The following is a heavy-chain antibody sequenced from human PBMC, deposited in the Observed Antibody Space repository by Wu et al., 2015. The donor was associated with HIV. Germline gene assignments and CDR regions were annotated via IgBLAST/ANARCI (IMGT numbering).Heavy chain of an antibody. D-gene: IGHD6-25*01. CDR3: ARDRISDNWFDP. CDR2: ISPLFGAA. J-gene: IGHJ5*01. V-gene: IGHV1-69*12. Sequence: QVQLVQSGAEVKKPGSSVKVSCTASGGTFSRYTISWVRQAPGQGLEWMGEISPLFGAAKYAQKFQGRVTITADESTSTAYMEVTSLRYEDTAVYYCARDRISDNWFDPGPGTLVTVSS. CDR1: GGTFSRYT.